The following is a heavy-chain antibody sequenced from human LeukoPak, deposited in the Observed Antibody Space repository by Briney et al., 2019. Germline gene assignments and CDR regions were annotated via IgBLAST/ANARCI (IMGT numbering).Heavy chain of an antibody. CDR1: GFTLSKYA. J-gene: IGHJ4*02. CDR2: ISDSGNNT. CDR3: AKKIPTSWSCEDY. V-gene: IGHV3-23*01. D-gene: IGHD2-2*01. Sequence: GGSLRLSCAASGFTLSKYAMSWVRQAPGKGLEWVSGISDSGNNTYYIDSVKGRFTISRDNSRNTLYLQMNSLRTEDTAIYYCAKKIPTSWSCEDYWGQGTLVTVSS.